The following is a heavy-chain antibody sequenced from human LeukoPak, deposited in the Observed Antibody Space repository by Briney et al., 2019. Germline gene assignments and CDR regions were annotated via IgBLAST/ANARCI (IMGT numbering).Heavy chain of an antibody. J-gene: IGHJ4*02. D-gene: IGHD2-2*02. CDR2: IKQDGSEK. CDR3: AREGYCSSTSCYKFLGY. V-gene: IGHV3-7*01. CDR1: GFTFSSYW. Sequence: SGGSLGLSCAASGFTFSSYWMSWVRQAPGKGLEWVANIKQDGSEKYYVDSVKGRFTISRDNAKNSLYLQMNSLRAEDTAVYYCAREGYCSSTSCYKFLGYWGQGTLVTVSS.